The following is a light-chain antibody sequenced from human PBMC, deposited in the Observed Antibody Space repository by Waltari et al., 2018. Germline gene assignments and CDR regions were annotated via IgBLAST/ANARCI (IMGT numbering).Light chain of an antibody. CDR2: ANN. CDR1: SPNIGSHL. J-gene: IGLJ3*02. CDR3: VAWDGSLSGQWV. Sequence: QSVLPPPPPAPGTPGQSVPISCSGSSPNIGSHLLPWFQQPPGTAPKVLIYANNERPSGVPDRFSGSKSGTSASLAISGLQSEDEADYYCVAWDGSLSGQWVFGGGTKLTVL. V-gene: IGLV1-44*01.